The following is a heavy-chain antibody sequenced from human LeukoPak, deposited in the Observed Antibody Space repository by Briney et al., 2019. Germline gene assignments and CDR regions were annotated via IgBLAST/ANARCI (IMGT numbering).Heavy chain of an antibody. Sequence: ASVKVSCKASGYTFTKYVVHWVRQAPGQRPERMGWINAGNGDTKYSQNFQDRVTITRDTSANTAYMELSSLTSEDTALYYCARDDCGDTCYPGGYWGQGTLVTVSS. CDR1: GYTFTKYV. CDR2: INAGNGDT. J-gene: IGHJ4*02. D-gene: IGHD2-21*01. V-gene: IGHV1-3*01. CDR3: ARDDCGDTCYPGGY.